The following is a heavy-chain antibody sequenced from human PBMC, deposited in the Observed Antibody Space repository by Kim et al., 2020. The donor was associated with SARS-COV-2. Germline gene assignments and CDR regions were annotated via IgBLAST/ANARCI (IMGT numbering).Heavy chain of an antibody. CDR1: GFTFSSYD. Sequence: GGSLRLSCVASGFTFSSYDIHWVRQAPGKGLEWVAIIWSDGTKKNFADPVKGRFTMSRDNSKNTVFLQMNSLRAEDTGVYYCARGVGNLGSGRYYNPRNNWFDPWGQGTLVTVSS. D-gene: IGHD3-10*01. CDR2: IWSDGTKK. J-gene: IGHJ5*02. CDR3: ARGVGNLGSGRYYNPRNNWFDP. V-gene: IGHV3-33*08.